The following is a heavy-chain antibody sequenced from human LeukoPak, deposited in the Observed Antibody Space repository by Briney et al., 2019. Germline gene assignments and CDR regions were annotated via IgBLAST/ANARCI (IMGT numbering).Heavy chain of an antibody. J-gene: IGHJ5*02. V-gene: IGHV1-69*13. Sequence: ASVKVSCKASGGTFISYAISWVRQAPGQGLEWMGGIIPIFGTANYAQKFQGRVTITADESTSTAYMELSSLRSEDTAVYYCASSRGPYNWFDPWGQGTLVTVSS. CDR1: GGTFISYA. CDR2: IIPIFGTA. CDR3: ASSRGPYNWFDP. D-gene: IGHD3-22*01.